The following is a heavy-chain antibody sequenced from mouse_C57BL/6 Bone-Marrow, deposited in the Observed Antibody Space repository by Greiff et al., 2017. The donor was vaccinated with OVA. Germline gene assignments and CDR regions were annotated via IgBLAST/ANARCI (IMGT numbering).Heavy chain of an antibody. D-gene: IGHD2-1*01. CDR1: GYSITSGYY. V-gene: IGHV3-6*01. J-gene: IGHJ4*01. CDR3: ARVGDLLWRFYAMDY. Sequence: VQLQQSGPGLVKPSQSLSLTCSVTGYSITSGYYWNWIRQFPGNKLEWMGYISYDGSNNYNPSLKNRISITRDTSKNQFFLKLNSVTTEDTATYYCARVGDLLWRFYAMDYWGQGTSVTVSS. CDR2: ISYDGSN.